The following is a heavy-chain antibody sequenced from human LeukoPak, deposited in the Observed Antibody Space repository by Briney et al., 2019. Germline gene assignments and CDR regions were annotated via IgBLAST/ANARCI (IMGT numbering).Heavy chain of an antibody. Sequence: GGSLRLSCAASGFTFSSYSMTWVRQAPGTGLEWVSSISSSSSYIYYADSVKGRFTISRDNAKNSLYLQMNSLRAEDTAVYYCARAPLTSGGWRGYFDYWGQGTLVTVSS. CDR1: GFTFSSYS. D-gene: IGHD3-10*01. CDR2: ISSSSSYI. V-gene: IGHV3-21*01. CDR3: ARAPLTSGGWRGYFDY. J-gene: IGHJ4*02.